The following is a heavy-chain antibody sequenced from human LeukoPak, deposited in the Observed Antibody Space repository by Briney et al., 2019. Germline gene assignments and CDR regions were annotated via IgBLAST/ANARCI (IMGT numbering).Heavy chain of an antibody. CDR1: GYSFTSYW. J-gene: IGHJ5*02. D-gene: IGHD2-15*01. CDR2: IYPGDSDT. V-gene: IGHV5-51*01. Sequence: GESLKISCNGSGYSFTSYWIGWVRQMPGKGLEWMGIIYPGDSDTRYSPSFQGQVTISADKSISTAYLQWSSLKASDTAMYYCARQGGVVAGPNWFDPWGQGTLVTVSS. CDR3: ARQGGVVAGPNWFDP.